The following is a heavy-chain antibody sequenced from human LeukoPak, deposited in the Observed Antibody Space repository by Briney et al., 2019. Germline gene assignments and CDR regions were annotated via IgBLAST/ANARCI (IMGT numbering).Heavy chain of an antibody. CDR3: AKYLYYYDSSGYSYFDY. V-gene: IGHV3-23*01. CDR2: ISGSGGST. J-gene: IGHJ4*02. Sequence: PGGSLRLSCAASGFTFSSYAMSWVRQAPGKGLEWVSAISGSGGSTYYADSVKGRFTISRDNSKNTLYLQMNSLRAEDTAVYYCAKYLYYYDSSGYSYFDYWGQGTLVTVSS. CDR1: GFTFSSYA. D-gene: IGHD3-22*01.